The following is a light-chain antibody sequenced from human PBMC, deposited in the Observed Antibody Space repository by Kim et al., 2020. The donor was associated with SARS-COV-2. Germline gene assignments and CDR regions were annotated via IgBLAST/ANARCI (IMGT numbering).Light chain of an antibody. CDR3: QQYAGSPYT. V-gene: IGKV3-20*01. J-gene: IGKJ2*01. CDR2: GAS. CDR1: QSVSSDN. Sequence: LSQGKRATLSCRASQSVSSDNLAWYQQKPGQAPRLLIYGASSRATGIPDRFSGGGSGTDFTLTINRLEPEDFAVYYCQQYAGSPYTFGQGTKLEI.